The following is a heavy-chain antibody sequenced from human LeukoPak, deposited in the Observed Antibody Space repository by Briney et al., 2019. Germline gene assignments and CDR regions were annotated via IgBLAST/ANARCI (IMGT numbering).Heavy chain of an antibody. Sequence: ASVKVSCKASGYTFTGYYIHWVRQAPGQGLEWMGWISAYNGDTDFAQHLQGRVSMTIAASTNTAYMELRSLRSDDTAVYYCARPSGARRHLWLYYWGQGTVVTVSS. CDR2: ISAYNGDT. CDR1: GYTFTGYY. J-gene: IGHJ4*02. D-gene: IGHD5-18*01. V-gene: IGHV1-18*04. CDR3: ARPSGARRHLWLYY.